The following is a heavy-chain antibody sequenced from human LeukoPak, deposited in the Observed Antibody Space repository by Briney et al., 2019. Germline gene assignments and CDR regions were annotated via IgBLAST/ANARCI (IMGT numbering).Heavy chain of an antibody. J-gene: IGHJ6*03. CDR3: AMAPHYDILTGYYRPYYYYYMDV. Sequence: PSETLSLTCAVYGGSFSGYYWSWIRQPPGKGLEWIGYIYYSGSTNYNPSLKSRVTISVDTSKNQFSLKLSSVTAADTAVYYCAMAPHYDILTGYYRPYYYYYMDVWGKGTTVTISS. CDR2: IYYSGST. V-gene: IGHV4-59*01. D-gene: IGHD3-9*01. CDR1: GGSFSGYY.